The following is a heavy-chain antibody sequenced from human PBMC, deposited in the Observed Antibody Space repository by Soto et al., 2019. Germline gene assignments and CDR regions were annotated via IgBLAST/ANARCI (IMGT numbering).Heavy chain of an antibody. CDR2: IYSGGNT. V-gene: IGHV3-66*01. D-gene: IGHD4-17*01. Sequence: EVQLVESGGGVVQPGGSLRLSCTASGFTVDNNYMTWVRQAPGKGLEWVSTIYSGGNTYYADSVKGRFTISRDSSKNTLYLQMNSLRAGDTAVYYCARTYGDYFGGNGYFDLWGRGTLVTVSS. CDR3: ARTYGDYFGGNGYFDL. J-gene: IGHJ2*01. CDR1: GFTVDNNY.